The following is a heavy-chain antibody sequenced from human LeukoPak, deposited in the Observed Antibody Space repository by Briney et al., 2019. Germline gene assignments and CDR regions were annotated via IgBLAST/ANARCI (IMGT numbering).Heavy chain of an antibody. Sequence: ASVKVSCKASGYTFTSYDINWVRQAPGQGLEWMGWMNPNSGNTGYAQKFQGRVTMTRNTSISTAYMELSSLRSEDTAVYYCARIFSGSYITPSDYWGQGTLVTVSS. J-gene: IGHJ4*02. V-gene: IGHV1-8*01. CDR3: ARIFSGSYITPSDY. CDR1: GYTFTSYD. CDR2: MNPNSGNT. D-gene: IGHD1-26*01.